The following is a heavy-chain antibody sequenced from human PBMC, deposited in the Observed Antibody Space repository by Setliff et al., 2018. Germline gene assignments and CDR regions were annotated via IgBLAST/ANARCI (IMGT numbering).Heavy chain of an antibody. CDR2: ISGSGGST. CDR3: AKDLRDFYDYVWGSYRPGGFDY. D-gene: IGHD3-16*02. V-gene: IGHV3-23*01. CDR1: GFIVSNNE. Sequence: PGGSLRLSCEVSGFIVSNNEMSWVRQAPGKGLEWVSAISGSGGSTYYADSVKGRFTISRDNSKNTLYLQMNSLRAEDTAVYYCAKDLRDFYDYVWGSYRPGGFDYWGQGTLVTVSS. J-gene: IGHJ4*02.